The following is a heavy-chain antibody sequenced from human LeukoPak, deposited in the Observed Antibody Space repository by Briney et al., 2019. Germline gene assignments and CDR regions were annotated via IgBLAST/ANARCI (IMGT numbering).Heavy chain of an antibody. CDR3: ARENYVGTFDI. Sequence: SETLSLTCTVSGGAISSYYWSWIRQPPGKGLEWIGYIYYSGTTNYNPSLKSRVTISVDTSKNQFSLKLSSVTAADTAVYYCARENYVGTFDIWGQGTMANVSS. CDR2: IYYSGTT. J-gene: IGHJ3*02. D-gene: IGHD3-10*02. V-gene: IGHV4-59*01. CDR1: GGAISSYY.